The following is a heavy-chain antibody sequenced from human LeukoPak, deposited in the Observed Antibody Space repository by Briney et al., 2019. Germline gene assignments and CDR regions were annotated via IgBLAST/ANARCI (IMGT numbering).Heavy chain of an antibody. CDR3: ARSMITFGGVIVDAFDI. D-gene: IGHD3-16*02. Sequence: QPGGSLRLSCAASGFTFSSYALHWVRQAPGKGLEYVSAISSNGGSTYYANSVKGRFTISRDNSKNTLYLQMGSLRAEDMAVYYCARSMITFGGVIVDAFDIWGQGTMVTVSS. CDR1: GFTFSSYA. CDR2: ISSNGGST. J-gene: IGHJ3*02. V-gene: IGHV3-64*01.